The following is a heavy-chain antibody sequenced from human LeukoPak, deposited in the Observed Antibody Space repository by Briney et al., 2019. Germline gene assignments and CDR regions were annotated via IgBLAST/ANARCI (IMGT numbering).Heavy chain of an antibody. J-gene: IGHJ4*02. V-gene: IGHV1-2*02. CDR3: ARHYCRSTSCYYNY. CDR1: GYTFTGYY. D-gene: IGHD2-2*01. Sequence: GASVKVSCKASGYTFTGYYMHWVRQAPGQGLEWMGWINPNSGGTNYAQKFQGRVTMTRDTSISTAYMELSRLRSDDTAVYYCARHYCRSTSCYYNYWGQGTLVTVSS. CDR2: INPNSGGT.